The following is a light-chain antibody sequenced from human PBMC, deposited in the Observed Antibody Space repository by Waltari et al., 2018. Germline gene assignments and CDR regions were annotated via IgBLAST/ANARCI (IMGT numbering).Light chain of an antibody. CDR1: HSVLDYFNNKDS. CDR3: QQYYGPPYN. V-gene: IGKV4-1*01. Sequence: DIMMTQSPDVLAVSLGERASIKCKSSHSVLDYFNNKDSLEWYQQKADQPPRLRFHWESTRETGVPDRFSGSGSGTDFTLTISSLQAEDAALYYCQQYYGPPYNFGQGTRLEIK. CDR2: WES. J-gene: IGKJ2*01.